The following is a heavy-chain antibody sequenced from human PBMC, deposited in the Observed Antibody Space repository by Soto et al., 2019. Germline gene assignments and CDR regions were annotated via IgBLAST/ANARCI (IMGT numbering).Heavy chain of an antibody. J-gene: IGHJ4*02. CDR2: ISAYNGNT. V-gene: IGHV1-18*04. CDR1: GYTFTSYG. D-gene: IGHD3-22*01. Sequence: ASVKVSCKASGYTFTSYGISWVRQAPGQGLEWMGWISAYNGNTNYAQKLQGRVTMTTDTSTSTAYMELRSLRSDDTAVYYCAKVYYYDSSGYSPLDYWGQGTLVTVSS. CDR3: AKVYYYDSSGYSPLDY.